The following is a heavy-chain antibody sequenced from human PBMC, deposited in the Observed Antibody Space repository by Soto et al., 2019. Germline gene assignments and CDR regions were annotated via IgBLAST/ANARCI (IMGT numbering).Heavy chain of an antibody. J-gene: IGHJ4*02. V-gene: IGHV4-39*01. CDR1: GGSISSSSYY. CDR3: ARHFLGSTSFSTTAKPLYYFDY. CDR2: IYYSGST. Sequence: SETLSLTCTVSGGSISSSSYYWGWIRQPPGKGLEWIGSIYYSGSTYYNPSLKSRVTISVDTSKNQFSLKLSSVTAADTAVYYCARHFLGSTSFSTTAKPLYYFDYWGQGTLVTVSS. D-gene: IGHD2-2*01.